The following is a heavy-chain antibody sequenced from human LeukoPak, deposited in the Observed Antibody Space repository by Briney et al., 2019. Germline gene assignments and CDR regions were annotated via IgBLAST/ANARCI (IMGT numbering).Heavy chain of an antibody. CDR1: GYTFTSYD. D-gene: IGHD2-2*01. J-gene: IGHJ5*02. V-gene: IGHV1-8*01. Sequence: ASVKVSCKASGYTFTSYDINWVRQATGQGLEWMGWMNPNSGNTGYAQKFQGRVTMTRNTSISTAYMELSSLRSEDTAVYYCARGSYCSSTSCYGAPRWFDPWGQGTLVTVSS. CDR2: MNPNSGNT. CDR3: ARGSYCSSTSCYGAPRWFDP.